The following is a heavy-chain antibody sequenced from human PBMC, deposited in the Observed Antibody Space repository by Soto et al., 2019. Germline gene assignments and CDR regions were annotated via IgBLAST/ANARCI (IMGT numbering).Heavy chain of an antibody. CDR2: INAGNGNT. J-gene: IGHJ5*02. CDR1: GYAFTSYA. Sequence: ASVKVSCKASGYAFTSYAMHWVRQAPGQRLEWMGWINAGNGNTKYSQKFQGRVTITRDTSASTAYMELSSLRSEDTAVYYCAKPPLEFEAPPSSYSGRAPGGKGPRVTVSP. CDR3: AKPPLEFEAPPSSYSGRAP. D-gene: IGHD1-1*01. V-gene: IGHV1-3*01.